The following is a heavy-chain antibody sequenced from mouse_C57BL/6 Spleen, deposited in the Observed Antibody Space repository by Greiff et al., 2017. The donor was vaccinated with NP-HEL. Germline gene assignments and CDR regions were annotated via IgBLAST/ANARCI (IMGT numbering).Heavy chain of an antibody. CDR1: GYTFTSYW. CDR2: INPSNGGT. J-gene: IGHJ3*01. CDR3: ARGNWEGVSWFAY. Sequence: VQLQQPGTELVKPGASVKLSCKASGYTFTSYWMHWVKQRPGQGLEWIGNINPSNGGTNYNEKFKSKATLTVDKSSSTAYMQLSSLTAEDSAVYYCARGNWEGVSWFAYWGQGTLVTVSA. D-gene: IGHD4-1*01. V-gene: IGHV1-53*01.